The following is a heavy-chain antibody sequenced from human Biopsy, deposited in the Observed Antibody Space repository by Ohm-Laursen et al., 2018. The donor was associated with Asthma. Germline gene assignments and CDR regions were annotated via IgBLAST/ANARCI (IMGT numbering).Heavy chain of an antibody. J-gene: IGHJ4*02. CDR1: GFTFSSYS. D-gene: IGHD3-3*01. CDR2: ISSSSSTI. Sequence: GSLRLSCAASGFTFSSYSMNWARQASGKGLEWISYISSSSSTIYYADSVKGRFTISRDNAKNSLYLQMNSLRDEDTAVYYCASQSSGPDFWSGYYYFDYWGQGTLVTVSS. CDR3: ASQSSGPDFWSGYYYFDY. V-gene: IGHV3-48*02.